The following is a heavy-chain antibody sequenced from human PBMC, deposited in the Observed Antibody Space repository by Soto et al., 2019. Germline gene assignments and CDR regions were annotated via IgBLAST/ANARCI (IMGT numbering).Heavy chain of an antibody. V-gene: IGHV2-70*01. CDR2: IDWEDDK. Sequence: SGPTLVNPTQTLTLTCTFSGISLSISGMCVSWIRQPPGKALEWLALIDWEDDKYYSTSLKTRLTISKDTSKNQVVLTMTNMDPVDTATYYCARILTSSTSCYGDSKWFDPWGQGTLVTVS. J-gene: IGHJ5*02. CDR3: ARILTSSTSCYGDSKWFDP. CDR1: GISLSISGMC. D-gene: IGHD2-2*01.